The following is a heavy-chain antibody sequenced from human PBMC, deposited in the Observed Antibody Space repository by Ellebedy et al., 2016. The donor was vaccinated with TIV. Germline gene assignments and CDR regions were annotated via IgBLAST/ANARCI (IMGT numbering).Heavy chain of an antibody. V-gene: IGHV3-23*01. CDR1: GFTFSSYA. CDR2: ISGSGGST. Sequence: GESLKISXAASGFTFSSYAMSWVRQAPGKGLEWVSAISGSGGSTYYADSVKGRFTISRDNSKNTLYLQMNSLRAEDTAVYYCAKDQGFDYWGQGTLVTVSS. J-gene: IGHJ4*02. CDR3: AKDQGFDY.